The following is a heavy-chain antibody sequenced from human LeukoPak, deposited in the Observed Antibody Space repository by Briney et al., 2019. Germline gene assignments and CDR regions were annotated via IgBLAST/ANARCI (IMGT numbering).Heavy chain of an antibody. CDR1: GYTFTIYD. Sequence: PRASVRVSCKASGYTFTIYDINGVRRATGQGLEWMAWINPNSGGTNYAQKFQGRVTMTRDTSISTAHMELSRLRSDDTAVYYCARGPMGDDYYDSSGYYSNYFDYWGQGTLVTVSS. V-gene: IGHV1-2*02. CDR3: ARGPMGDDYYDSSGYYSNYFDY. J-gene: IGHJ4*02. CDR2: INPNSGGT. D-gene: IGHD3-22*01.